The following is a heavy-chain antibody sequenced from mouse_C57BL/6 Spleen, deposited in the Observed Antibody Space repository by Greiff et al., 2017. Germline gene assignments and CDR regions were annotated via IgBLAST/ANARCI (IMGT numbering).Heavy chain of an antibody. V-gene: IGHV1-80*01. CDR1: GYAFSSYW. CDR3: ARGPYYYGSSYWFAY. CDR2: IYPGDGDT. Sequence: VQLQQSGAELVKPGASVKISCKASGYAFSSYWMNWVKQRPGKGLEWIGQIYPGDGDTNYNGKFKGKATLTADKSSSPAYMQLSSLTSEDSAVYFCARGPYYYGSSYWFAYWGQGTLVTVSA. D-gene: IGHD1-1*01. J-gene: IGHJ3*01.